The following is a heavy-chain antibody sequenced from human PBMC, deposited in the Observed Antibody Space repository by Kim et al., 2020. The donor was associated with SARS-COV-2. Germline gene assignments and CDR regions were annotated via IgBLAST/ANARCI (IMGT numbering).Heavy chain of an antibody. Sequence: GGSLRLSCAASGFTFSSYDMHWVRQATGKGLEWVSAIGTAGDPYYPGSVKGRFTISRENAKNSLYLQMNSLRAGDTAVYYCARAAIIHYGGNSGGYWYFDLWGRGTLVTVSS. CDR1: GFTFSSYD. V-gene: IGHV3-13*05. J-gene: IGHJ2*01. D-gene: IGHD4-17*01. CDR3: ARAAIIHYGGNSGGYWYFDL. CDR2: IGTAGDP.